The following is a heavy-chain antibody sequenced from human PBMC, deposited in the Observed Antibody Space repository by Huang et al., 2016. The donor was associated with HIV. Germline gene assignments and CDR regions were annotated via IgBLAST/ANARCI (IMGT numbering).Heavy chain of an antibody. V-gene: IGHV3-53*01. D-gene: IGHD7-27*01. CDR2: ISDGGGT. Sequence: EVRLVESGGGLIQPGGSLRLSCAASGFSVSRNYMSWVRQAPGRGLEWVSLISDGGGTYYADSVKGRFTMSRDDSQNTLFLHIDSLRVDDTALYYCARDRRRNWGDPYSDQWGQGTLVTVSS. J-gene: IGHJ4*02. CDR3: ARDRRRNWGDPYSDQ. CDR1: GFSVSRNY.